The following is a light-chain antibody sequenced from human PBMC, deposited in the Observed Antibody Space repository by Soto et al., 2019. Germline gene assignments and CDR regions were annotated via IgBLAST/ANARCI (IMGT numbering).Light chain of an antibody. CDR2: KAS. Sequence: DIQMTQSPSTLSGSVGDRVTITCRASQTISSWLAWYQQKPGKAPKLLIYKASTLKSGVPSRFSGSGSGTEFTLTISSLQPDDFTTYYCQQSNSYSWRSAHGTKVAIK. J-gene: IGKJ1*01. CDR1: QTISSW. V-gene: IGKV1-5*03. CDR3: QQSNSYSWR.